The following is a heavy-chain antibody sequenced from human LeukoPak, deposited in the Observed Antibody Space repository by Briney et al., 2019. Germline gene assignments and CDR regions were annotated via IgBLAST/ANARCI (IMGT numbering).Heavy chain of an antibody. CDR3: VTAMVY. D-gene: IGHD5-18*01. J-gene: IGHJ4*02. CDR2: TRNKANSYTT. CDR1: GFTFSDHY. Sequence: GGSLRLSCAASGFTFSDHYMDWVRQAPGKGLGWVGRTRNKANSYTTEYAASVKGRFTISRDDSKNSLYLQMNSLKTEDTAVYYCVTAMVYWGQGTLVTVSS. V-gene: IGHV3-72*01.